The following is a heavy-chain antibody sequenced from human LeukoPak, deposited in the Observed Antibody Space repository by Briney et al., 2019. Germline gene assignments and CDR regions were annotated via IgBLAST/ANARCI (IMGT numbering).Heavy chain of an antibody. CDR3: ARDRGGSYSAIDY. V-gene: IGHV3-48*04. CDR2: ISMSSITI. J-gene: IGHJ4*02. D-gene: IGHD2-15*01. Sequence: GGPLRFSCAASGFTFSSYRLNWVRKAPGKGRKGVSFISMSSITIYYADSVKGRFTISRDNAETSLNLQMNSLRAEDTAVYYCARDRGGSYSAIDYWGQGTLVTVSS. CDR1: GFTFSSYR.